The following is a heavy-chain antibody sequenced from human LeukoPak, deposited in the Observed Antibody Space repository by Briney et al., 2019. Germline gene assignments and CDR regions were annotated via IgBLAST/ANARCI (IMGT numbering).Heavy chain of an antibody. V-gene: IGHV3-13*01. J-gene: IGHJ5*02. D-gene: IGHD6-19*01. CDR2: IDIPGNT. CDR1: GFTLSYYD. CDR3: ARAVAGTYWFDP. Sequence: GGSLRLSCAASGFTLSYYDMHWVRQATGKGLEWVSGIDIPGNTYYPDSVKGRFTMSRESAKNSLYLQMNSLRAGDTAVYYCARAVAGTYWFDPWGQGTLVIVSS.